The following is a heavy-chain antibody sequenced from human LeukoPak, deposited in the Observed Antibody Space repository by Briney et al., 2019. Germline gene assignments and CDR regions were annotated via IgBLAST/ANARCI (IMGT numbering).Heavy chain of an antibody. Sequence: GRSLRLSCAASGFTFSSYAMHWVRQAPGKGLEWVAVISYDGSNKYYAGSVKGRFTISRDNSKNTLYLQMNSLRAEDTAVYYCASSRGVPAALDYWGQGTLVTVSS. V-gene: IGHV3-30-3*01. J-gene: IGHJ4*02. CDR1: GFTFSSYA. CDR2: ISYDGSNK. D-gene: IGHD2-2*01. CDR3: ASSRGVPAALDY.